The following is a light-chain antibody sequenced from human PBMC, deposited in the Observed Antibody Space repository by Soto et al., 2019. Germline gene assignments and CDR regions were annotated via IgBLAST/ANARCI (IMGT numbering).Light chain of an antibody. Sequence: IEVPQCPSSLAASLGDRVTITCRASQTIGTYVNWYRQKSGAAPELLIYDASTLQSGVPSRFRGGASGTDLTLTISSLQLDEFATYYCQQSYNTPLTFGQGTKVDIK. CDR1: QTIGTY. CDR3: QQSYNTPLT. J-gene: IGKJ1*01. V-gene: IGKV1-39*01. CDR2: DAS.